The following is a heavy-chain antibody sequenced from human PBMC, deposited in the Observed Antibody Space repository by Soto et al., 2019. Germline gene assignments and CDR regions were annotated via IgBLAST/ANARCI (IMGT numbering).Heavy chain of an antibody. CDR1: GFTFSSYG. CDR3: ARLNGYCVRGSCHGHYAMDV. J-gene: IGHJ6*02. CDR2: ISYDGSNK. Sequence: GGSLRLSCAASGFTFSSYGMHWVRQAPGKGLEWVAVISYDGSNKYYADSVKGRFTISRDNSKNTLYLQMNSLRAEDTAVYYCARLNGYCVRGSCHGHYAMDVWGQGTTATVSS. D-gene: IGHD2-15*01. V-gene: IGHV3-30*03.